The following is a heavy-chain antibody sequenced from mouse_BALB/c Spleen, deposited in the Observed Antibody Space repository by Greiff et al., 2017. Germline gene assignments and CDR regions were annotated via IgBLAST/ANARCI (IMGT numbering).Heavy chain of an antibody. Sequence: EVMLVESGGGLVKPGGSLKLSCAASGFTFSSYAMSWVRQTPEKRLEWVASISSGGSTYYPDSVKGRFTISRDNARNILYLQMSSLRSEDTAMYYCARHYYGSSYPSYWYFYVWGAGTTVTVSS. CDR3: ARHYYGSSYPSYWYFYV. V-gene: IGHV5-6-5*01. D-gene: IGHD1-1*01. CDR2: ISSGGST. CDR1: GFTFSSYA. J-gene: IGHJ1*01.